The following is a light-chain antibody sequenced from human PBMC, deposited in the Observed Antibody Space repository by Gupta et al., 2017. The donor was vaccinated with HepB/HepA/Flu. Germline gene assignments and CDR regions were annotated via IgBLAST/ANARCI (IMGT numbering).Light chain of an antibody. CDR3: SSYTSSSTLV. Sequence: QSALTQPASVSGSPGQSITISCTGTSSDVGGYNFVSWYQQHPGKAPKLMIYDVSNRPSGVSKRFSGSKSGNTASLTISGLQAEDEADYSCSSYTSSSTLVFGGGTKLTVL. CDR2: DVS. CDR1: SSDVGGYNF. V-gene: IGLV2-14*03. J-gene: IGLJ2*01.